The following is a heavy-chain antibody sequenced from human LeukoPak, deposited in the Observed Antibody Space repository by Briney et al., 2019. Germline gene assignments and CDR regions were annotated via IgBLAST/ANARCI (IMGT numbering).Heavy chain of an antibody. J-gene: IGHJ4*02. D-gene: IGHD3-22*01. Sequence: GGSLRLSCAASGFTFSNAWMSWVRQAPGKGLEWVGRIKSKTDGGTTDYAAPVKDRFTISRDDSKNTLYLQMNSLKTEDTAVYYCTTDSYDSSGYYYDDYWGQGTLVTVSS. CDR3: TTDSYDSSGYYYDDY. V-gene: IGHV3-15*01. CDR1: GFTFSNAW. CDR2: IKSKTDGGTT.